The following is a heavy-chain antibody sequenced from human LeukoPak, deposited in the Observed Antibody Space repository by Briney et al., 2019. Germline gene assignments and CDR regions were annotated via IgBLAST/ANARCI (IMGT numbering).Heavy chain of an antibody. D-gene: IGHD2-2*01. CDR3: ARGQRTSTSCDPGHFDF. V-gene: IGHV4-4*02. CDR2: IYHSGST. Sequence: SETLSLTCTVSGGSITTSNWWSWIRQSPGKGLEWIGSIYHSGSTYYNPSLKSRVTISIDTSKNQFSLKLSSVTAADTAVYYCARGQRTSTSCDPGHFDFWGQGTQITVSS. CDR1: GGSITTSNW. J-gene: IGHJ4*02.